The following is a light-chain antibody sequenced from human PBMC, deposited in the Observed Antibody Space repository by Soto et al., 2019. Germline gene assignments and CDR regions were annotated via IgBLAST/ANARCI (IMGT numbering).Light chain of an antibody. CDR1: SSDVGGYNY. Sequence: QSALTQPASVSGSPGQSITISCTGTSSDVGGYNYVSWYQQHPGKAPKLMIYDVSNRPPGVSNRFSGSKSGNTASLTISGLQSEDDADYYCSSYTSSSTLLYVFGTGTKLTVL. CDR2: DVS. V-gene: IGLV2-14*01. CDR3: SSYTSSSTLLYV. J-gene: IGLJ1*01.